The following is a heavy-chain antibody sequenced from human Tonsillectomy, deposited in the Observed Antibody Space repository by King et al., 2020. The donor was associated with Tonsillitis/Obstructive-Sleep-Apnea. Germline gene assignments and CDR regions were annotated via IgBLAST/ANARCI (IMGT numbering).Heavy chain of an antibody. CDR2: ISGNGGST. J-gene: IGHJ4*02. V-gene: IGHV3-23*04. D-gene: IGHD3-10*01. CDR3: ANRNYYRSGSYFHYFDY. CDR1: GLTFSNYA. Sequence: VQLVESGGDLVQPGGSLRLSCAASGLTFSNYAMSWVRQAPGKGLEWVSAISGNGGSTYYADSVKGRFTISRDNSKNTLYLQMNSLRAEDTAVYYCANRNYYRSGSYFHYFDYWGQGSVVSVSS.